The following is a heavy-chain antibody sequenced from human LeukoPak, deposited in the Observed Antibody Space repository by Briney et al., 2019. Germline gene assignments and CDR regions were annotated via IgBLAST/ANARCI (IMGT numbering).Heavy chain of an antibody. Sequence: PGGSLRLSCAASGFTVSSNYMSWVRQAPGKGLEWVSVIYSGGSTYYADSVKGRFTISRDNSKNTLYLQMNSLRAEDTAVYYCARGSGSYRTPYYYMDVWGTGTTVTVSS. CDR2: IYSGGST. CDR1: GFTVSSNY. CDR3: ARGSGSYRTPYYYMDV. J-gene: IGHJ6*03. V-gene: IGHV3-53*01. D-gene: IGHD3-10*01.